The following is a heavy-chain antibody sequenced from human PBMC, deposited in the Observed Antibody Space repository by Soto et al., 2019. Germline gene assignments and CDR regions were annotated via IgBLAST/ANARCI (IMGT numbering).Heavy chain of an antibody. CDR2: ISAYNGNT. Sequence: ASVKVSCKASGYTFTSYGISWVRQAPGQGLEWMGWISAYNGNTNYAQKLQGRVTMTTDTSTSTAYMELRSLRSDDTAVYYCARHTYYDILTGYYNRAFDIWGQGTMVTVSS. CDR1: GYTFTSYG. CDR3: ARHTYYDILTGYYNRAFDI. J-gene: IGHJ3*02. V-gene: IGHV1-18*01. D-gene: IGHD3-9*01.